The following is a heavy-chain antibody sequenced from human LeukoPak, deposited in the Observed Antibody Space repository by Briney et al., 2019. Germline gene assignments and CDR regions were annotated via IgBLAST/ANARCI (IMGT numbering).Heavy chain of an antibody. CDR3: ARDSHKKMNYRTIDYYGMDV. V-gene: IGHV1-8*01. D-gene: IGHD1-7*01. J-gene: IGHJ6*02. Sequence: ASVKVSCKASGYTFTSYDINWVRQAAGQGLEWMGWINPNSGDTGYAQKFQGRVIMTRDTSTSTAYMQLSSLRSDDTAVYYCARDSHKKMNYRTIDYYGMDVWGQGTTVTVFS. CDR1: GYTFTSYD. CDR2: INPNSGDT.